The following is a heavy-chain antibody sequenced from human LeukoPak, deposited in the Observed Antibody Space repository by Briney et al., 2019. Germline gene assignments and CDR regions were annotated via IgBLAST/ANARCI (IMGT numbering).Heavy chain of an antibody. Sequence: GGSLRLSCAASGFIFSNYWTTWVRQAPGKGLEWVANIKKDGSEKYYVDSVKGRFTISRDNAKTSLYLQMNSLRAEDTAVYYCARDLSGVAGYTYGRGIDYWGQGTLVTVSS. D-gene: IGHD5-18*01. CDR1: GFIFSNYW. CDR2: IKKDGSEK. CDR3: ARDLSGVAGYTYGRGIDY. J-gene: IGHJ4*02. V-gene: IGHV3-7*01.